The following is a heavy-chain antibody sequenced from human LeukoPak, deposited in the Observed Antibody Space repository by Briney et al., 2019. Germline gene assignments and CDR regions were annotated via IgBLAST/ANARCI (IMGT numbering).Heavy chain of an antibody. D-gene: IGHD1-26*01. CDR3: ARKRGSSRKAYYFDY. CDR2: INHSGSA. V-gene: IGHV4-34*01. J-gene: IGHJ4*02. CDR1: GESFSGYY. Sequence: SETLSLTCAVYGESFSGYYWTWIRQSPGKGLEWTGEINHSGSARYNPSLKSRLTISVDTSKNQFSLKLSSVTAADTAVYYCARKRGSSRKAYYFDYWGQGTLVTVSS.